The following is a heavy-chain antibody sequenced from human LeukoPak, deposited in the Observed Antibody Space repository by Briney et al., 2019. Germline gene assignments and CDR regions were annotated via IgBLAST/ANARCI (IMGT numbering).Heavy chain of an antibody. V-gene: IGHV1-58*02. J-gene: IGHJ4*02. CDR3: AAVDYYDSSGYYRDY. CDR2: IVVGSGNT. CDR1: GGTFSSYA. D-gene: IGHD3-22*01. Sequence: GSSVKVSCKASGGTFSSYAISWVRQAPGQGLEWIGWIVVGSGNTNYAQKFQERVTITRDMSTSTAYMELSSLRSEDTAVYYCAAVDYYDSSGYYRDYWGQGTLVTVSS.